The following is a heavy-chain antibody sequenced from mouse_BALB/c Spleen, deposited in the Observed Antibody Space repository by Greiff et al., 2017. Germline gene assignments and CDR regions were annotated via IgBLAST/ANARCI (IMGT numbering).Heavy chain of an antibody. CDR3: ARPLITTGTWFAY. CDR2: IDPYNGGT. Sequence: VQLQQSGPELVKPGASVKVSCKASGYAFTSYNMYWVKQSHGKSLEWIGYIDPYNGGTSYNQKFKGKATLTVDKSSSTAYMHLNSLTSEDSAVYYCARPLITTGTWFAYWGQGTLVTVSA. CDR1: GYAFTSYN. D-gene: IGHD1-1*01. J-gene: IGHJ3*01. V-gene: IGHV1S135*01.